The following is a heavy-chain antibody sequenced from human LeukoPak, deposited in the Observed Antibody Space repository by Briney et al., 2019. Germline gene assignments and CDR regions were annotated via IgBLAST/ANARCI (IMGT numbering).Heavy chain of an antibody. Sequence: GGSLRLSCAASGFTFSSYAMSWVRQAPGKGLEWVSAISGSGGSTYYADSVKGRFTISRDNSKNTLYLQMNSLRAEDTAVYYCAKGTARITVYYMDVWGKGTTVTVSS. J-gene: IGHJ6*03. CDR1: GFTFSSYA. CDR3: AKGTARITVYYMDV. D-gene: IGHD5-12*01. CDR2: ISGSGGST. V-gene: IGHV3-23*01.